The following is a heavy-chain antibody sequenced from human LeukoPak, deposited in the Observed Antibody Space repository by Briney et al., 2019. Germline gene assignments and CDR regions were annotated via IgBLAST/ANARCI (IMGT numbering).Heavy chain of an antibody. CDR3: ARGFQYYYDSSGYYSMRFDY. D-gene: IGHD3-22*01. Sequence: SETLSLTCAVYGGSFSGYYWSWIRQPPGKGLEWIGEINHSGSTNYNPSLKSRVTISVDTSKNRFSLKLSSVTAADTAVYYCARGFQYYYDSSGYYSMRFDYWGQGTLVTVSS. V-gene: IGHV4-34*01. J-gene: IGHJ4*02. CDR1: GGSFSGYY. CDR2: INHSGST.